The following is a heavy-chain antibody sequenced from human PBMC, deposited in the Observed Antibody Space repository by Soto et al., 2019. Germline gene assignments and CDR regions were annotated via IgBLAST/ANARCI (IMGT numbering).Heavy chain of an antibody. V-gene: IGHV3-48*01. CDR1: GFTFSSYS. CDR2: ISSSSSTI. CDR3: ARGVGLLLWFGELLSAAFYFDY. Sequence: PGGSPRLSCAASGFTFSSYSMNWVRQAPGKGLEWVSYISSSSSTISYADSVKGRFTISRDNAKNSLYLQMNSLRAEDTAVYYCARGVGLLLWFGELLSAAFYFDYWGQGTLVTVSS. D-gene: IGHD3-10*01. J-gene: IGHJ4*02.